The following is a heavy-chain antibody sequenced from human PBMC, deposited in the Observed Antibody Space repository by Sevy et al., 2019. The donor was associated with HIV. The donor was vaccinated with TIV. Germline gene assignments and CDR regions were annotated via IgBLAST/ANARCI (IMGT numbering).Heavy chain of an antibody. D-gene: IGHD6-6*01. CDR1: GFTFSDYY. J-gene: IGHJ4*02. CDR2: ISSSGGTI. V-gene: IGHV3-11*01. CDR3: AREDIADRHFDY. Sequence: GGSLRLSCAASGFTFSDYYIIWIRQAPGKGLEWISYISSSGGTIYYADSVKGRFTISRDNAKNSLYLQMNSLRAEDTAVYYCAREDIADRHFDYWGQGTLVTVSS.